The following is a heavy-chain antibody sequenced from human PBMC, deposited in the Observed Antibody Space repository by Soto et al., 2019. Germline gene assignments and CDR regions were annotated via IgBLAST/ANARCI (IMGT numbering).Heavy chain of an antibody. CDR3: ARSTPGIAAAGDY. V-gene: IGHV4-39*01. J-gene: IGHJ4*02. Sequence: SSETLSLTCTVSGGSISSSSYYWGWIRQPPGKGLEWIGSIYYSGSTYYNPSLKSRVTISVDTSKNQFSLKLSSVTAADTAVYYCARSTPGIAAAGDYWGQGTLVTVSS. CDR1: GGSISSSSYY. CDR2: IYYSGST. D-gene: IGHD6-13*01.